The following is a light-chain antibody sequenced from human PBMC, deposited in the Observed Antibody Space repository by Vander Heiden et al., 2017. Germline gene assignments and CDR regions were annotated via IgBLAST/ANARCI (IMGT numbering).Light chain of an antibody. CDR1: KLGERF. Sequence: SSELTQPPSLSVSQGQAATIPWSGDKLGERFAAWYQQRPGQSPVLLIYQNDRRPSGIPERFSGSNSGNTATLTISGTQTVDDADYYCQAWDSSTLVFGGGTKVTVL. J-gene: IGLJ2*01. V-gene: IGLV3-1*01. CDR3: QAWDSSTLV. CDR2: QND.